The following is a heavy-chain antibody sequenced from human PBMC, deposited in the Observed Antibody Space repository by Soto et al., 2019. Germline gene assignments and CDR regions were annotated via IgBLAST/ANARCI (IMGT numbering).Heavy chain of an antibody. Sequence: PGGSLRLSCAASGFIFSSYGMHWVRQAPGKGLEWVAVISYDGSNKYYADSVKGRFTISRDNSKNTLYLQMNSLRAEDTAVYYCARVDCSSIGCYGDYIYYGTDVWGQGTTVTVSS. CDR3: ARVDCSSIGCYGDYIYYGTDV. D-gene: IGHD2-2*01. CDR1: GFIFSSYG. CDR2: ISYDGSNK. J-gene: IGHJ6*02. V-gene: IGHV3-30*03.